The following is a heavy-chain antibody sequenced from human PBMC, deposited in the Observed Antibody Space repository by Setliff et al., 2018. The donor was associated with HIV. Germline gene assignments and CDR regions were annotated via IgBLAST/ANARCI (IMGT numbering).Heavy chain of an antibody. CDR1: GYTFTSYA. CDR3: ARRQWELKYYYGMDV. D-gene: IGHD1-26*01. V-gene: IGHV1-3*01. Sequence: GASVKVSCKASGYTFTSYAMHWVRQAPGQRLEWMGWINAGNGNTKYSQKFQGRVTITRDTSASTAYMELSSLRSEDTAVYYCARRQWELKYYYGMDVWGQGTTVTVS. CDR2: INAGNGNT. J-gene: IGHJ6*02.